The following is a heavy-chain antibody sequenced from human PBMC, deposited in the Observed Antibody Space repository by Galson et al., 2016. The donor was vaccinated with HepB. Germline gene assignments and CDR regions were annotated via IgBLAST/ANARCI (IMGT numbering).Heavy chain of an antibody. V-gene: IGHV1-8*01. D-gene: IGHD1-1*01. CDR1: GYTFTNYD. Sequence: SVKVSCKASGYTFTNYDINWVRQATGQGLESMGWMNPNSGNTGYPQKFQGRVTMTRDTSINTAYVELSGLTSEDTGVYYYVRWRDRGDPASWYDLWGQGTKDRAYGLKADQMEVGGLTAWDTGVYYYVRWRDRGDPASWYDLGGQGTLVIVSS. CDR3: VRWRDRGDPASWYDLWGQGTKDRAYGLKADQMEVGGLTAWDTGVYYYVRWRDRGDPASWYDL. J-gene: IGHJ5*02. CDR2: MNPNSGNT.